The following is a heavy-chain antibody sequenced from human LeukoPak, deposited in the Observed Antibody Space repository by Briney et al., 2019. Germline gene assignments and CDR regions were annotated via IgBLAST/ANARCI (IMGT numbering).Heavy chain of an antibody. CDR1: GFTIGDYA. D-gene: IGHD1-1*01. CDR3: TRDRGAYNLYDY. V-gene: IGHV3-49*03. J-gene: IGHJ4*02. Sequence: GGSLRLSCTASGFTIGDYAMGWIRQARGKGLEWVGFIRSKAYGETADYAASVKGRFTISRDDSKAIAYLQMNSLKTEDTAVYHCTRDRGAYNLYDYWGQGTLVTVSS. CDR2: IRSKAYGETA.